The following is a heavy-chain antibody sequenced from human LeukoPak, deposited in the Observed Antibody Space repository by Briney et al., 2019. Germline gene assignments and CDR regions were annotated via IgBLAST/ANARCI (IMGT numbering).Heavy chain of an antibody. CDR1: GYTFTKSY. D-gene: IGHD6-13*01. J-gene: IGHJ5*02. CDR2: INPGGDNT. Sequence: ASVKVSCKASGYTFTKSYIHWVRQAPGQRLEWMGLINPGGDNTDYAQNFQGRLTMTSDTSARTVYMELSSLRSEDTAVYYCARAGIASAQNWFDPWGQGTLVTVSS. V-gene: IGHV1-46*01. CDR3: ARAGIASAQNWFDP.